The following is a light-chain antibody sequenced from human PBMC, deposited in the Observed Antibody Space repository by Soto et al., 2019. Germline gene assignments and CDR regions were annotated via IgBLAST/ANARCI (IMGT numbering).Light chain of an antibody. J-gene: IGKJ1*01. CDR2: KAS. Sequence: DIPMTQSPSPLSGSVGDRVTITCRASQTISSWLAWYQQKPGKAPKLLIYKASTLTSGVPSRFSVSGSGTEFTLTSSSLQHDDVATYYFQHYNSYSESFGQGTKVELK. CDR3: QHYNSYSES. V-gene: IGKV1-5*03. CDR1: QTISSW.